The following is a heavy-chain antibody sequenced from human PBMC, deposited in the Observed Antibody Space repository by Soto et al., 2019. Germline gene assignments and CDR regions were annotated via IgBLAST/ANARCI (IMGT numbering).Heavy chain of an antibody. CDR1: GSSISSYY. D-gene: IGHD2-2*01. V-gene: IGHV4-59*12. J-gene: IGHJ6*02. CDR2: IYYSGST. Sequence: SETLSLTCTVSGSSISSYYWSWIRQPPGKGLEWIGYIYYSGSTNYNPSLKSRVTISVDTSKNQFSLKLSSVTAADTAVYYCAIGSTSLGMDVWGQGTTVTVSS. CDR3: AIGSTSLGMDV.